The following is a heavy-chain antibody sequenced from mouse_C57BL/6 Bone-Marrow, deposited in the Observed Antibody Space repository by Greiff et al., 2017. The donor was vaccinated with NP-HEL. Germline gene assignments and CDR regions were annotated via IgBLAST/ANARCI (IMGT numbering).Heavy chain of an antibody. J-gene: IGHJ3*01. CDR1: GYTFTGYW. D-gene: IGHD2-5*01. CDR2: ILPGSGST. CDR3: ARRYYSNLQLGLAWFAY. Sequence: QVTLKESGAELMKPGASVKLSCKATGYTFTGYWIEWVKQRPGHGLEWIGEILPGSGSTNYNEKFKGKATFTADTSSNTAYMQLSSLTTEDSAIYYCARRYYSNLQLGLAWFAYWGQGTLVTVSA. V-gene: IGHV1-9*01.